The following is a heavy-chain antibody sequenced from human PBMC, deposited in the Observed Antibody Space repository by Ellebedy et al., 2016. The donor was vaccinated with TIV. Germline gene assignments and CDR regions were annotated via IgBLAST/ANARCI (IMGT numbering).Heavy chain of an antibody. CDR2: IYYSGST. CDR3: ARLRSYDFWSGYPHYYYYMDV. CDR1: GGSISSSSYY. V-gene: IGHV4-39*01. J-gene: IGHJ6*03. Sequence: GSLRLSXTVSGGSISSSSYYWGWIRQPPGKGLEWIGSIYYSGSTYYNPSLKSRVTISVDTSKNQFSLKLSSVTAADTAVYYCARLRSYDFWSGYPHYYYYMDVWGKGTTVTVSS. D-gene: IGHD3-3*01.